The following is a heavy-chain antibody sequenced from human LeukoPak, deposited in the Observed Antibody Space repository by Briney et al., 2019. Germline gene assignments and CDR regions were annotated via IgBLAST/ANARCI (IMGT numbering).Heavy chain of an antibody. CDR3: ARQTLTYYYDSSGYSEGAYFDY. D-gene: IGHD3-22*01. CDR1: GGSISTYY. V-gene: IGHV4-59*08. J-gene: IGHJ4*02. Sequence: PSETLSLTCTVSGGSISTYYWSWIRQPPGKGLEWIGYIYYSGSTNYNPSLKSRVTISVDTSKNQFSLKLSSVTATDTALYYCARQTLTYYYDSSGYSEGAYFDYWGQGTLVTVSS. CDR2: IYYSGST.